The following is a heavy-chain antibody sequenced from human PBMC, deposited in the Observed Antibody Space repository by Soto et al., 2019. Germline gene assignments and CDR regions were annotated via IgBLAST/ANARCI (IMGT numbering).Heavy chain of an antibody. CDR1: VFTFSSYG. D-gene: IGHD6-6*01. Sequence: PGGSLRLSCAASVFTFSSYGMHWVRQSPGKGLGWVSAISGSGGSRYYADSVKGRFTISRDNSKNTLYLQMNSLRAEDTAVYYCAKDDVDRAAPTAFSLKSYNWFEPWGQGTMVTVSS. J-gene: IGHJ5*02. V-gene: IGHV3-23*01. CDR3: AKDDVDRAAPTAFSLKSYNWFEP. CDR2: ISGSGGSR.